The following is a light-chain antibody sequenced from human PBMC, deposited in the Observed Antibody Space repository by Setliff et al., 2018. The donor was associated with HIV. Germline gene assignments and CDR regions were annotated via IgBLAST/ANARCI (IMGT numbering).Light chain of an antibody. Sequence: GSPGQSVTISCTGTSSDVGSYNYVSWYQQHPGKAPKLMIYDVTKRPSGVPDRFSGSKSGNTASLTISGLQAEDEADYYCCSYAGSYTPVIFGGGTKVTVL. CDR2: DVT. CDR3: CSYAGSYTPVI. J-gene: IGLJ2*01. V-gene: IGLV2-11*01. CDR1: SSDVGSYNY.